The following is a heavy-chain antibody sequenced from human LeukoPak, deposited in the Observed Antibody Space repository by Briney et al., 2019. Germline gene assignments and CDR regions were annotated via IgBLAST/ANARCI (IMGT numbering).Heavy chain of an antibody. CDR1: GYTFTGYY. D-gene: IGHD1-26*01. Sequence: ASMKVSCKASGYTFTGYYMHWVRQAPGQGLEWMGRINPNSGGTNYAQKFQGRVTMTRDTSISTAYMELSRLRSDDTAVYYCARSGIRVVGATNFDYWGQGTLVTVSS. V-gene: IGHV1-2*06. CDR3: ARSGIRVVGATNFDY. J-gene: IGHJ4*02. CDR2: INPNSGGT.